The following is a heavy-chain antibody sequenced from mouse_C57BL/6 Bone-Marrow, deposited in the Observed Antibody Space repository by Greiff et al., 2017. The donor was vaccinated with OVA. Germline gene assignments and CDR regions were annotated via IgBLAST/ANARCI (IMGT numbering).Heavy chain of an antibody. CDR1: GYTFTDYN. D-gene: IGHD3-3*01. Sequence: EVQLQQSGPELVKPGASVKMSCKASGYTFTDYNMPWVKQSHGKSLEWIGYINPNNGGTSYNQKFKGKATLTVNKSSSTAYMELRSLTSEDSAVYYCAREGLGDFDVWGTGTTVTVSS. CDR2: INPNNGGT. J-gene: IGHJ1*03. V-gene: IGHV1-22*01. CDR3: AREGLGDFDV.